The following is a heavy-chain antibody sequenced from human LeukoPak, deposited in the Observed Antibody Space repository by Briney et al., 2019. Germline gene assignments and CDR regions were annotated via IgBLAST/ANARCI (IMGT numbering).Heavy chain of an antibody. CDR2: ISSSSSYI. CDR3: AREGSDSYYYDSSGYPYPPDAFDI. Sequence: GGSLRLSCAASGFTVSSNYMNWVRQAPGKGLEWVSSISSSSSYIYYADSVKGRFTISRDNAKNSLYLQMNSLRAEDTAVYYCAREGSDSYYYDSSGYPYPPDAFDIWGQGTMVTVSS. J-gene: IGHJ3*02. CDR1: GFTVSSNY. D-gene: IGHD3-22*01. V-gene: IGHV3-21*01.